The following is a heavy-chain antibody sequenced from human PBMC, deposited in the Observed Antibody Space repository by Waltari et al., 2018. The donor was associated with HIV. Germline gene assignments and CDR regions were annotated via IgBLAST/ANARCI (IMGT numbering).Heavy chain of an antibody. CDR1: GETLRTYI. CDR2: ITPIFKTT. D-gene: IGHD4-17*01. Sequence: QVQLVQSGAEVKKPGSAVKVSFRACGETLRTYIISWVRQAPGQGLEWMGGITPIFKTTKYAQKFQGRVTLTADESTRTTYMELTSLRSDDTAMYYCARNGDYAPAYWGQGTLVTVSS. CDR3: ARNGDYAPAY. V-gene: IGHV1-69*01. J-gene: IGHJ4*02.